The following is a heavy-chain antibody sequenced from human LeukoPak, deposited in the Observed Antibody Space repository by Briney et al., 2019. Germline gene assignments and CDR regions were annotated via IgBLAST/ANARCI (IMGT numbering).Heavy chain of an antibody. Sequence: PSETLSLTCTVSGGSISSYYWSWIRQPPGKGLEWIGYIYYSGSTNYNPSLKSRVTISVDTSKNQFSLKLSSVTAADTAVYYCARRSENSYGYFDYWGPGTLVTVSS. CDR1: GGSISSYY. V-gene: IGHV4-59*01. CDR3: ARRSENSYGYFDY. CDR2: IYYSGST. J-gene: IGHJ4*02. D-gene: IGHD5-18*01.